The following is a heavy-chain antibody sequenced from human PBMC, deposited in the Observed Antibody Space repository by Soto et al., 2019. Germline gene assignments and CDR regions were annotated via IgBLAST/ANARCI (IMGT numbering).Heavy chain of an antibody. CDR2: ILYDGSNK. D-gene: IGHD5-12*01. J-gene: IGHJ6*02. CDR1: GFTFSSYA. Sequence: QVQLVESGGGVVQPGRSLRLSCAASGFTFSSYAMHWVRQAPGKGLEWVAVILYDGSNKYYADSVKGRFTISRDNSKNTLYLQMNSLRAEDTAVYYCARGLVASHYYYYGMDVWGQGTTVTVSS. CDR3: ARGLVASHYYYYGMDV. V-gene: IGHV3-30-3*01.